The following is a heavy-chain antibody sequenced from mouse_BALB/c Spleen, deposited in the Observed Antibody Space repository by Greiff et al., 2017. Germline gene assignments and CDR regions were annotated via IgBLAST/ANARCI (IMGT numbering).Heavy chain of an antibody. CDR3: ARSVRRDYYAMDY. CDR1: GYSITSDYA. CDR2: ISYSGST. Sequence: EVKLMESGPGLVKPSQSLSLTCTVTGYSITSDYAWNWIRQFPGNKLEWMGYISYSGSTSYNPSLKSRISITRDTSKNQFFLQLNSVTTEDTATYYCARSVRRDYYAMDYWGQGTSVTVSS. V-gene: IGHV3-2*02. J-gene: IGHJ4*01. D-gene: IGHD2-14*01.